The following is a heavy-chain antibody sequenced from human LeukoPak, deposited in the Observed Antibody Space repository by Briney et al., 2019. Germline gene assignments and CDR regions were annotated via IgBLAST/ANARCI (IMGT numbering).Heavy chain of an antibody. J-gene: IGHJ5*02. D-gene: IGHD1-26*01. Sequence: SQTLSLTCTVSGGSISSGGYYWSWIRQHPGKGLEWIGYIYYSGSTNYNPSLKSRVTISVDTSKNQFSLKLSSVTAADTAVYYCARRRGLVRAGFDPWGQGTLVTVSS. CDR1: GGSISSGGYY. CDR2: IYYSGST. CDR3: ARRRGLVRAGFDP. V-gene: IGHV4-31*03.